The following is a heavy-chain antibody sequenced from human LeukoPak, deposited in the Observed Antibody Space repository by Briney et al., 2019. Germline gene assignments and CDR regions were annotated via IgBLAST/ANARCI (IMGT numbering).Heavy chain of an antibody. V-gene: IGHV3-23*01. J-gene: IGHJ4*02. CDR2: ITTSDGNT. CDR3: AKDGGLWVSAHWGDS. CDR1: GFTFSSYT. D-gene: IGHD7-27*01. Sequence: GGSLRLSCAASGFTFSSYTMSWVRQAAGKGLEWVSTITTSDGNTYYADSVKGRFTVSRDDSKNTLFLQMNSLRAEDTAVYYCAKDGGLWVSAHWGDSWGRGTLVTVSS.